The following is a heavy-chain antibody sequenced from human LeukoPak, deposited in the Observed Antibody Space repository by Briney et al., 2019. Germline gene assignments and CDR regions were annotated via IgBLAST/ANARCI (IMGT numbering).Heavy chain of an antibody. V-gene: IGHV3-7*03. D-gene: IGHD4-17*01. CDR3: ARGFTVTTRNYFDY. CDR2: IKQDGSEK. CDR1: EFTFSNYA. Sequence: PGGSLRLSCTTSEFTFSNYAVSWVRQAPGKGLEWVANIKQDGSEKYYVDSVKGRFTISRDNAKNSLYLQMNSLRAEDTAVYYCARGFTVTTRNYFDYWGQGTLVTVSS. J-gene: IGHJ4*02.